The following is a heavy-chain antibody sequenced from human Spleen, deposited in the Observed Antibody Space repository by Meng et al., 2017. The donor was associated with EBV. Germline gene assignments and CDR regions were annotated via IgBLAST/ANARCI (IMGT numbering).Heavy chain of an antibody. D-gene: IGHD5-12*01. Sequence: QAQLKESGLERVKPSATLSLPCPVSGAYVSSGSYHWNWIRQPPGKGLEWIVDIYYSGRTNYNHSLKSRVTISVDTSKNQFSLKLRSVTAADTAVYYCARDQSGLSGFGPWGQGTLVTVSS. V-gene: IGHV4-61*01. CDR2: IYYSGRT. CDR1: GAYVSSGSYH. CDR3: ARDQSGLSGFGP. J-gene: IGHJ5*02.